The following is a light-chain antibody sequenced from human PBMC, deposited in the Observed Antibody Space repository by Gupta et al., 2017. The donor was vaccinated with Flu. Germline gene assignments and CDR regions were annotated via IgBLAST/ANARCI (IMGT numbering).Light chain of an antibody. Sequence: VTISCSGGSSNIGSNPVNWYQQRPGTAPNLRSSRTDQRPSGVPSRFSGSKSGTSASLAISXLXSDEEAXYYCAAWDDRLNGLVVFGGGTKLTVL. V-gene: IGLV1-44*01. CDR3: AAWDDRLNGLVV. J-gene: IGLJ2*01. CDR1: SSNIGSNP. CDR2: RTD.